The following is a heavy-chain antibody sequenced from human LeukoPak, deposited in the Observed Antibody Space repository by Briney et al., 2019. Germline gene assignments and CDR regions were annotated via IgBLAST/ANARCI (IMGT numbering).Heavy chain of an antibody. D-gene: IGHD4-23*01. J-gene: IGHJ4*02. Sequence: ASVKVSCKASGYTFTNYGVSWVRQAPGQGLEWMGWIGTYTGNTNYVKKFQGRVTMTRDTSTSTAYMELKSLRSDDTAVYYCARDGDGGPTYGGISHYWGQGTLVTVSS. V-gene: IGHV1-18*01. CDR3: ARDGDGGPTYGGISHY. CDR2: IGTYTGNT. CDR1: GYTFTNYG.